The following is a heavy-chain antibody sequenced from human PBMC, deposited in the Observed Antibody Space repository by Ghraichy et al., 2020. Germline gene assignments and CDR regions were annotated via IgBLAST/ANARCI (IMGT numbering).Heavy chain of an antibody. CDR2: IYYSGST. J-gene: IGHJ6*03. Sequence: SETLSLTCTVSGGSISSYYWSWIRQPPGKGLEWIGYIYYSGSTNYNPSLKSRVTISVDTSKNQFSLKLSSVTAADTAVYYCARDSGRTTYYDILTGSRGYYYYMDVWGKGTTVTVSS. D-gene: IGHD3-9*01. V-gene: IGHV4-59*01. CDR3: ARDSGRTTYYDILTGSRGYYYYMDV. CDR1: GGSISSYY.